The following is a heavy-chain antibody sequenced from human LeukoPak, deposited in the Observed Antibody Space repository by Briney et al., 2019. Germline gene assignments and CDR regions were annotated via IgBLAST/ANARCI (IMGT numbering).Heavy chain of an antibody. CDR2: ITNSGNSK. Sequence: GGSLRLSCAASEFTFSSYSMNWVRQAPGKGLEWVSYITNSGNSKSYADSVKDRFTISRDNTKNSLYLQMNGLRAEDTAVYYCARTRSSGYAFDYWGQGTLVTVSS. CDR3: ARTRSSGYAFDY. D-gene: IGHD3-22*01. J-gene: IGHJ4*02. V-gene: IGHV3-48*01. CDR1: EFTFSSYS.